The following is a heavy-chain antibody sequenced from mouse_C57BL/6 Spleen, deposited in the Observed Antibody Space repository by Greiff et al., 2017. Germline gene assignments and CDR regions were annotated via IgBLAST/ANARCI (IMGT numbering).Heavy chain of an antibody. CDR1: GYTFTSYG. J-gene: IGHJ2*01. CDR2: IYPRSGNT. V-gene: IGHV1-81*01. CDR3: ARRGTTVVATDYFDY. Sequence: VQLQQSGAELARPGASVKLSCKASGYTFTSYGISWVKQRTGQGLEWIGEIYPRSGNTYYNEKFKGKATLTADKSSSTAYMALRSLTSEDSAVYFGARRGTTVVATDYFDYWGQGTTLTVSS. D-gene: IGHD1-1*01.